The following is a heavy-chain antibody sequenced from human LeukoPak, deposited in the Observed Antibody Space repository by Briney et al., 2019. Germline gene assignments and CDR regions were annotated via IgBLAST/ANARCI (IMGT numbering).Heavy chain of an antibody. J-gene: IGHJ4*02. CDR1: GYTFTSYG. CDR3: ARGITMVRGVPIALHFDY. CDR2: ISAYNGNT. D-gene: IGHD3-10*01. V-gene: IGHV1-18*01. Sequence: ASVKVSCKASGYTFTSYGISWVRQAPGQGLEWMGWISAYNGNTNYAQKLQGGVTMTTDTSTSTAYMELRSLRSDDTAVYYCARGITMVRGVPIALHFDYWGQGTLVTVSS.